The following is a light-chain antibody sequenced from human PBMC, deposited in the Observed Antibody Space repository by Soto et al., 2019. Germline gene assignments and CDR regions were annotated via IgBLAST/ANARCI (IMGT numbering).Light chain of an antibody. Sequence: EIVLTQSPGTLSLSPGERATLSCRASQSVSSSYLAWYQQKPGQAPRLLIYGASSRATGIPDRFSGSGSGTDFTLTISRLETEDFAVYYCQQYGSSSGLTFGQGTKVDIK. CDR2: GAS. V-gene: IGKV3-20*01. CDR3: QQYGSSSGLT. CDR1: QSVSSSY. J-gene: IGKJ1*01.